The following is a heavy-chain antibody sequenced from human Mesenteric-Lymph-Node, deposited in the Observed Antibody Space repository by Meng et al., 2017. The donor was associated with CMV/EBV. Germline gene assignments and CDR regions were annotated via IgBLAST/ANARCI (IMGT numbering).Heavy chain of an antibody. CDR3: ADVGDLPPLW. Sequence: QLQQSGPGLVNSSQTLSVTCTVSGDSISSNNAAWNWIRQSPSIGLEWLGRTYYRTESYNDYAVSVKSRISVNLDTSKNQLSFDLNFVTPEDTAVYYCADVGDLPPLWWGQGTLVTVSS. D-gene: IGHD3-10*01. J-gene: IGHJ4*02. CDR1: GDSISSNNAA. CDR2: TYYRTESYN. V-gene: IGHV6-1*01.